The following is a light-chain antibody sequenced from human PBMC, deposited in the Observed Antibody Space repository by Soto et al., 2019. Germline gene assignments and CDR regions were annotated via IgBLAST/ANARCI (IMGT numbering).Light chain of an antibody. CDR1: SSDVGAYKV. V-gene: IGLV2-14*03. CDR2: DVT. Sequence: QSALTQPASVSGSPGQSITISCTGTSSDVGAYKVVSWYQHHPGKAPNLIIYDVTTRPSGVSSRFSGSKSGDTASLTISGLQSEDEDYYYCSSFTASSTYVFGTGTKLTVL. CDR3: SSFTASSTYV. J-gene: IGLJ1*01.